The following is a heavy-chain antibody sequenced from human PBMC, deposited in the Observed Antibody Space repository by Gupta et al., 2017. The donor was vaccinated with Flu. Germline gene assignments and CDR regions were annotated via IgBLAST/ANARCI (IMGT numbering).Heavy chain of an antibody. D-gene: IGHD3-16*01. J-gene: IGHJ4*02. V-gene: IGHV4-59*01. CDR3: ARGMITFGAYYFDY. Sequence: RQPPGKGLEWIGYIYYSGSTNYNPSLKSRVTISVDTSKNQFSLKLSSVTAADTAVYYCARGMITFGAYYFDYWGQGTLVTVSS. CDR2: IYYSGST.